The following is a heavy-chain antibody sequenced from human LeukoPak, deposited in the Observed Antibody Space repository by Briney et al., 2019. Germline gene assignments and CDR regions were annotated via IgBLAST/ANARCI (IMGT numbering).Heavy chain of an antibody. Sequence: ASVKVSCKASGGTFSSYAISWVRQAPGQGLEWMGGIIPIFGTANYAQKFQGRVTITADESTSTAYMELSSLRSEDTAVYYCARGGGIYDILTGYYYFDYWGQGTLVTVSS. CDR2: IIPIFGTA. D-gene: IGHD3-9*01. V-gene: IGHV1-69*13. J-gene: IGHJ4*02. CDR1: GGTFSSYA. CDR3: ARGGGIYDILTGYYYFDY.